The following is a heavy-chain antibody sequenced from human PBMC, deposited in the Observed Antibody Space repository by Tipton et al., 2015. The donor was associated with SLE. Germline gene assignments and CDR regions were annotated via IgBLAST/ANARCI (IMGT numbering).Heavy chain of an antibody. CDR1: GYSISSGYY. Sequence: PGLVKPSETLSLTCAVSGYSISSGYYWDWIRQPPGKGLEWIGSIYYSGSTYYNPSLKSRVTISVDTSKNQFSLKLSSVTAADTAVYYCARDLGYSSSLNWFDPWGQGTLVTVSS. J-gene: IGHJ5*02. V-gene: IGHV4-38-2*02. CDR3: ARDLGYSSSLNWFDP. CDR2: IYYSGST. D-gene: IGHD6-13*01.